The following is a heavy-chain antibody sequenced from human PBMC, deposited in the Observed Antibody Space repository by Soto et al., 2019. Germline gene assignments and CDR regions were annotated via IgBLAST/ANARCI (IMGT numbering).Heavy chain of an antibody. Sequence: PSETLSLTCTVSGGSINTFYWSWVRQPAGKGLEWIGRIFSSGSTSFNPSLESRVAMSVDTSKNHFSLNLSSVTAADMAVYYCAREGSYSAYNFAHGIQLWSFDFWGQGALVTSP. CDR1: GGSINTFY. D-gene: IGHD5-12*01. CDR2: IFSSGST. CDR3: AREGSYSAYNFAHGIQLWSFDF. V-gene: IGHV4-4*07. J-gene: IGHJ4*02.